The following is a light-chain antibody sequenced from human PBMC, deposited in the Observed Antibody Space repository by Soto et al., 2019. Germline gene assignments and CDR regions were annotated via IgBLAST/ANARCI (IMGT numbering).Light chain of an antibody. CDR3: AAWDDSLNAVL. CDR2: KNN. Sequence: QSVLAQPPSASGAPGQRVTISCSGGTSNIGKNHLYWYQQLPGTAPTLLIYKNNQRPSGVPDRFSGSKSGTSGSLAISGLRYEDEADYYCAAWDDSLNAVLFGGGTQLTVL. CDR1: TSNIGKNH. V-gene: IGLV1-47*01. J-gene: IGLJ7*01.